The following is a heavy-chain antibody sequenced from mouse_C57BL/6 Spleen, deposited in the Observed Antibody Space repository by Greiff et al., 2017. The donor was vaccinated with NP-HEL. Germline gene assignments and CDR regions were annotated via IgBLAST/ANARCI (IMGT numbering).Heavy chain of an antibody. J-gene: IGHJ2*01. D-gene: IGHD1-1*01. CDR2: IYPSDSET. Sequence: VQLQQPGAELVRPGSSVKLSCKASGYTFTSYWMDWVKQRPGQGLEWIGNIYPSDSETHYNQKFKDKATLTVDKSSSTAYMQLSSLTSEDSAVYYCAREGYYGSSSFDYWGQGTTLTVSS. V-gene: IGHV1-61*01. CDR3: AREGYYGSSSFDY. CDR1: GYTFTSYW.